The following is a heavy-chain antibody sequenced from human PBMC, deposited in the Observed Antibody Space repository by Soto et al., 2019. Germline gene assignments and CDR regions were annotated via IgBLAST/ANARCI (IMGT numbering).Heavy chain of an antibody. CDR3: ARGVSMAGRPGFFHH. Sequence: SVKVSCKAPGETFRRDVISWVRQAPGQGLEWLGGITPMSGTTDYAQKFQGRVTISADKSTGTAYFELSSLTFDDTGVYYCARGVSMAGRPGFFHHWGQGSLVTVSS. D-gene: IGHD6-6*01. V-gene: IGHV1-69*06. CDR1: GETFRRDV. CDR2: ITPMSGTT. J-gene: IGHJ1*01.